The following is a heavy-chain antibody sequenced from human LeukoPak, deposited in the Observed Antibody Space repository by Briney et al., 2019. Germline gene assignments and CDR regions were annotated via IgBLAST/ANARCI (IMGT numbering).Heavy chain of an antibody. D-gene: IGHD1-26*01. CDR3: ARDLLVVGATYWFDP. J-gene: IGHJ5*02. Sequence: GASVKVSCKASGYTFTSYGISWVRQAPGQGLEWMGWISAYNGNTNYAQKLQGRVTMTTDTSTSTAYMELRSLRSDDMAVYYCARDLLVVGATYWFDPWGQGTLVTVSS. V-gene: IGHV1-18*03. CDR1: GYTFTSYG. CDR2: ISAYNGNT.